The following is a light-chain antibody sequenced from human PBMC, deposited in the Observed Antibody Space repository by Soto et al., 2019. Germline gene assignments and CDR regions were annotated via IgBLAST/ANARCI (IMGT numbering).Light chain of an antibody. J-gene: IGKJ4*01. CDR1: RSVGTW. CDR2: DAS. V-gene: IGKV1-5*01. Sequence: DVQMTQSPSTLSASIGDRVFITCRASRSVGTWLAWYQQKPGKAPDLLIYDASNLESGVPSRFSGSGSGTEFTLTINGLQPADFATYYCQQYYVYPLTFGGGTKVEIE. CDR3: QQYYVYPLT.